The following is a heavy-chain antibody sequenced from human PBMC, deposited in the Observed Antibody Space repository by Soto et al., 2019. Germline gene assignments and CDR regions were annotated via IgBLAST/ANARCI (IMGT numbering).Heavy chain of an antibody. CDR2: ISNDGSNE. CDR3: AKGEVRRIINSYFDY. V-gene: IGHV3-30*18. CDR1: VFTFRWFG. J-gene: IGHJ4*02. D-gene: IGHD3-10*01. Sequence: PVGSLRLSCACSVFTFRWFGMNCVRHSPGKWLEWVARISNDGSNEYYVDSVKGRFTISRDNSKNTLYLQMDSLRAEDTAVYYCAKGEVRRIINSYFDYWGLGTLVTVSS.